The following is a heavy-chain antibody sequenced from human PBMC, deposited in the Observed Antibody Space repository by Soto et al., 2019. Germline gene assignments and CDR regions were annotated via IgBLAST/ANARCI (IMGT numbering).Heavy chain of an antibody. CDR3: ARCPNSISSSWENFDY. CDR1: GFTFSSYS. CDR2: ISSSSSYI. D-gene: IGHD6-13*01. J-gene: IGHJ4*02. Sequence: GSLRLSCAASGFTFSSYSMNWVRQAPGKGLEWVSSISSSSSYIYYADSVKGRFTISRDNAKNSLYLQMNSLRAEDTAVYYCARCPNSISSSWENFDYWGQGTLVTVSS. V-gene: IGHV3-21*04.